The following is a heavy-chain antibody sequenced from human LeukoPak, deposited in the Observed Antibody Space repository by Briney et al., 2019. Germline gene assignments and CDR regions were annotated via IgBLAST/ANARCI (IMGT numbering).Heavy chain of an antibody. CDR1: GFTFSDYY. CDR2: ISSSGSTI. CDR3: ARVFEDVPQFDY. Sequence: GGSLRLSCAASGFTFSDYYMSWIRQAPGKGLEWVSYISSSGSTIYYADSVKGRFTISRDNAENSLYLQMNSLRAEDTAVYYCARVFEDVPQFDYWGQGTLVTVSS. V-gene: IGHV3-11*01. J-gene: IGHJ4*02. D-gene: IGHD3-3*01.